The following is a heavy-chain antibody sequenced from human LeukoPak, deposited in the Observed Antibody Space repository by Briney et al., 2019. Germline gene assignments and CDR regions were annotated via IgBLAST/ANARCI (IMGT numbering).Heavy chain of an antibody. Sequence: SQTLSLTCAISGDSVSSNSAAWNWIRQSPSRGLEWLGRTYYRSKWYNDYAVSVKSRLTINPDTSKNQFSLQLNSVTPEDTAVYYCARGAHIVVVPATNDGDYYYYYMDVWGKGTTVTISS. V-gene: IGHV6-1*01. CDR1: GDSVSSNSAA. CDR2: TYYRSKWYN. J-gene: IGHJ6*03. CDR3: ARGAHIVVVPATNDGDYYYYYMDV. D-gene: IGHD2-2*01.